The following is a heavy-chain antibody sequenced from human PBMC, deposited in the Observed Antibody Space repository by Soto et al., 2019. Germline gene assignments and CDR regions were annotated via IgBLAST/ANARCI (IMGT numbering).Heavy chain of an antibody. J-gene: IGHJ6*03. D-gene: IGHD3-10*01. CDR2: INDSGNI. CDR1: GASFSGYQ. CDR3: ARGLIVWFGELSRRGGHYYYMDV. V-gene: IGHV4-34*01. Sequence: SETLSLTCAVCGASFSGYQWTWIHQTPGKGLEWIGEINDSGNINYNPSLKSRVTISLDTPKKQISLKLSSVTAADSAVYYCARGLIVWFGELSRRGGHYYYMDVWGKGTTVTVSS.